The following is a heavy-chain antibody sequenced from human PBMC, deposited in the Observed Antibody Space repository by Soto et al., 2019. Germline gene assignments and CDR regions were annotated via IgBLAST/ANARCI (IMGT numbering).Heavy chain of an antibody. CDR3: ARTYGGNVDY. J-gene: IGHJ4*02. V-gene: IGHV4-59*08. D-gene: IGHD2-15*01. CDR1: GGSISSYY. CDR2: IYYSGSA. Sequence: QVQLQESGPGLVRPSETLSLTCTVSGGSISSYYWSWIRQPPGKGLEWIGYIYYSGSANYNPSLYRRATVSADTSKTQFSLKLSSAAAADPAVYYCARTYGGNVDYWGQRTLVTVSS.